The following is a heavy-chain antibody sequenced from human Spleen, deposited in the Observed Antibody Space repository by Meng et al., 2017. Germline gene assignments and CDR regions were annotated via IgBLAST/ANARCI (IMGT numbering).Heavy chain of an antibody. V-gene: IGHV3-7*01. CDR2: IKQDGSEK. J-gene: IGHJ4*02. Sequence: GESLKISCAASGFTFSSYWMSWVRQAPGKGLEWVANIKQDGSEKYYVDSVKGRFTISRDNAKNSLYLQMDSLRAEDTAVYYCASLHCPNTNCYSNYYFDSWGQGALVTVSS. D-gene: IGHD2-21*02. CDR3: ASLHCPNTNCYSNYYFDS. CDR1: GFTFSSYW.